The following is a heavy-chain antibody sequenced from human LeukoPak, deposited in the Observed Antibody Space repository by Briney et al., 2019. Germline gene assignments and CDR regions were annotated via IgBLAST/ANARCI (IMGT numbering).Heavy chain of an antibody. D-gene: IGHD3-22*01. CDR1: GFTFSNYA. Sequence: GGSLRLSCIASGFTFSNYAMHWVRQAPGKGLEWVAIIAYDKSSQYYADSVKGRFTISRDNSKNTLYLQMNSLRAEDTAVYYCARFYYDSSGYYYGFDYWGQGTLVTVSS. CDR3: ARFYYDSSGYYYGFDY. CDR2: IAYDKSSQ. J-gene: IGHJ4*02. V-gene: IGHV3-30*03.